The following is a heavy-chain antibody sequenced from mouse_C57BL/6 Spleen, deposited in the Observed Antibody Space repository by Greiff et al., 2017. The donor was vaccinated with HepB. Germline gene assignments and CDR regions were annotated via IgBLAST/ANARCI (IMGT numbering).Heavy chain of an antibody. D-gene: IGHD2-4*01. V-gene: IGHV2-2*01. CDR3: ARKGPYDYEDAMDY. Sequence: QAQLKQSGPGLVQPSQSLSITCTVSGFSLTSYGVHWVRQSPGKGLEWLGVIWSGGSTDYNAAFISRLSISKDNSKSQVFFKMNSLQADDTAIYYCARKGPYDYEDAMDYWGQGTSVTVSS. CDR2: IWSGGST. CDR1: GFSLTSYG. J-gene: IGHJ4*01.